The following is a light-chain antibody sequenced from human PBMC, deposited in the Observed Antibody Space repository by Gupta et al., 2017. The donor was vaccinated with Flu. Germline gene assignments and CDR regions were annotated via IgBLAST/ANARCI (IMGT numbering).Light chain of an antibody. V-gene: IGKV1-5*03. CDR2: GAS. J-gene: IGKJ4*01. CDR3: QHYQSYRLT. CDR1: QSISSW. Sequence: IQMTQSPSTLSAFVGDRVTITCRASQSISSWLAWYQEKPGTAPKLLIYGASSLEGGVPSRFSGSGSGTEFTLTISSLQPDDFATYYCQHYQSYRLTFGGGTRVEIK.